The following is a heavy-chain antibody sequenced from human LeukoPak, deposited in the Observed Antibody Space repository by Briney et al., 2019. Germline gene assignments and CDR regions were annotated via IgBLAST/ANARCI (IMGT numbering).Heavy chain of an antibody. CDR1: GFTFTNYA. CDR2: ITASGGTT. D-gene: IGHD5-12*01. J-gene: IGHJ4*02. V-gene: IGHV3-23*01. Sequence: PGGSLRLSGATSGFTFTNYAMTWVRQTPGKGLEWVSAITASGGTTYYAYSVKGRFTISRDNSKNTLYLQMNSLRAEDTAIYYCAKDGGMVATIGGGFDYWGQGALVTVSS. CDR3: AKDGGMVATIGGGFDY.